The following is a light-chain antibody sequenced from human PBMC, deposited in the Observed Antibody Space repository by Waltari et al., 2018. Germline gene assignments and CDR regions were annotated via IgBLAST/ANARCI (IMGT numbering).Light chain of an antibody. CDR3: SSYTSSSTLA. J-gene: IGLJ2*01. CDR1: NGDVGGYRY. Sequence: QSALPQPASVSGSPGQSIPISCTVTNGDVGGYRYFSWYQQHPGKAPKLMMYDVTNRPSGVSNRFAGSKSGNTASLTISGLQAEDEADYYCSSYTSSSTLAFGGGTKLTVL. V-gene: IGLV2-14*03. CDR2: DVT.